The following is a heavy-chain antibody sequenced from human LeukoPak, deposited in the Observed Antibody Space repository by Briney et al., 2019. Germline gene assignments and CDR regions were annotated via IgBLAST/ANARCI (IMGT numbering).Heavy chain of an antibody. D-gene: IGHD3-10*01. J-gene: IGHJ5*02. CDR2: IYYSGST. CDR3: ARHSTYYYGSGSYYEDWFDP. CDR1: GGSISSSSYY. Sequence: SETLSLTCTVSGGSISSSSYYWGWLRQPPGKGLEWIGSIYYSGSTYYNPSLKSRVTISVDTSKNQFSLKLSSVTAADTAVYYCARHSTYYYGSGSYYEDWFDPWGQGTLVTVSS. V-gene: IGHV4-39*01.